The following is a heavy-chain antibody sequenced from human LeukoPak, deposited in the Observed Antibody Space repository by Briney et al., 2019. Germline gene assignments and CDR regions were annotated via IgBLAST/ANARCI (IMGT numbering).Heavy chain of an antibody. J-gene: IGHJ4*02. D-gene: IGHD6-13*01. CDR3: VKGGSSWYRFDY. CDR1: GFTFSNYA. Sequence: PGGSLRLSCSASGFTFSNYAMFWVRQAPGKGLEYVSAISTSGGGTYYADSVKGRFTIFRDNSRHTLYLQMSSLRAEDTAIYYCVKGGSSWYRFDYWGQGTLVTVSS. CDR2: ISTSGGGT. V-gene: IGHV3-64D*06.